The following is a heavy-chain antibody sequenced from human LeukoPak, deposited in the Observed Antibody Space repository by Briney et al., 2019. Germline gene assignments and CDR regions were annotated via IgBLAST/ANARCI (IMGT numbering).Heavy chain of an antibody. CDR2: IYYSGST. Sequence: PSETLSLTCTVSGGSISSGGYYWSWIRQHPGKGLEWIGYIYYSGSTYYNPSLKSRVTISVDTSKNQFSLKLSSVTAADTAVYYCARNTLYYYGSGSTIDYWGQGTLVTVSS. J-gene: IGHJ4*02. V-gene: IGHV4-31*03. CDR1: GGSISSGGYY. D-gene: IGHD3-10*01. CDR3: ARNTLYYYGSGSTIDY.